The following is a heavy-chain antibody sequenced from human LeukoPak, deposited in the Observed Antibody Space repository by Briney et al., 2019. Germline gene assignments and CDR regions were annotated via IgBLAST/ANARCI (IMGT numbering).Heavy chain of an antibody. CDR2: INHSGST. CDR1: GGSFSGYY. J-gene: IGHJ4*02. CDR3: AGSGSYPSARDY. V-gene: IGHV4-34*01. D-gene: IGHD1-26*01. Sequence: PSETLSLTCAVYGGSFSGYYWSWIRQPPGKGLEWIGEINHSGSTNYNPSLKSRVTISVDTSKNQFSLKLSSVTAADTAVYYCAGSGSYPSARDYWGQGTLVTVSS.